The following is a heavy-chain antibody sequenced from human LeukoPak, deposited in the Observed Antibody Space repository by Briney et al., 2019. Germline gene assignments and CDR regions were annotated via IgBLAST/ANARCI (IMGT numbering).Heavy chain of an antibody. D-gene: IGHD5-12*01. CDR3: ARVDVEMATMENY. J-gene: IGHJ4*02. CDR1: GETFSSYA. CDR2: IIPILGIA. Sequence: ASVKVSCKASGETFSSYAISWLRQAPGQGLEWMGRIIPILGIANYAQKFQGRVTITADKSTSTAYMELSSLRSEDTAVYYCARVDVEMATMENYWGQGTLVTVSS. V-gene: IGHV1-69*04.